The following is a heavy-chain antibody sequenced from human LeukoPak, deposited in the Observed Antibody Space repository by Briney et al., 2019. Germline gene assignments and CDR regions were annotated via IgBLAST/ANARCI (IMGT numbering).Heavy chain of an antibody. CDR1: GGTFSSYT. CDR3: ARGGPKQQLGSYYFDY. J-gene: IGHJ4*02. V-gene: IGHV1-69*02. Sequence: SVKVSCKASGGTFSSYTISWVRQAPGQGREWMGRIIPILGIANYAQKFQGRVTITADKSMSTAYMELSSLRSEDTAVYYCARGGPKQQLGSYYFDYWGQGTLVTVSS. D-gene: IGHD6-13*01. CDR2: IIPILGIA.